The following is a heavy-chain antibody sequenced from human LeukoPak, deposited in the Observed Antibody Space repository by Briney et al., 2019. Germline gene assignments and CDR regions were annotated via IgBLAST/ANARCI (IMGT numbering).Heavy chain of an antibody. Sequence: EGSLRLSCAASGFTFSSYAMSWVRQVPGKGLEWVSAISGSGGSTYYADSVKGRFTISRDNSKNTLYLQMNSLRAEDTAVYYCAKGGIFGVAGYYYYMDVWGKGTTVTVSS. CDR3: AKGGIFGVAGYYYYMDV. CDR2: ISGSGGST. D-gene: IGHD3-3*01. J-gene: IGHJ6*03. V-gene: IGHV3-23*01. CDR1: GFTFSSYA.